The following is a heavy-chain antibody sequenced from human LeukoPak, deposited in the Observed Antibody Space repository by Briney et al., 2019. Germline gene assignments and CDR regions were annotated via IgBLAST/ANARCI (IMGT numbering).Heavy chain of an antibody. CDR1: GFTFSSYA. Sequence: PGGSLRLSCAASGFTFSSYAMHWVRQAPGKGLEWVAVISYDGSNKYYADSVKGRFTISRDNSKNTLYLQMNSLRAEDTAVYYCASLYSGSYDTGSFDYFNYWGQGTLVTVSS. J-gene: IGHJ4*02. D-gene: IGHD1-26*01. CDR2: ISYDGSNK. V-gene: IGHV3-30-3*01. CDR3: ASLYSGSYDTGSFDYFNY.